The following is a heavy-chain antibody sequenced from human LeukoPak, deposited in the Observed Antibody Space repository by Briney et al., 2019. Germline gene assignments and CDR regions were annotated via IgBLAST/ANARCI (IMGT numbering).Heavy chain of an antibody. CDR1: GDSVSSNSAT. CDR2: TYFRSKWFN. D-gene: IGHD6-13*01. Sequence: SQTLSLTCDISGDSVSSNSATWIWIRQSPSRGLEWLGRTYFRSKWFNDYAVSLKGRIAVNPDTSKNRFSLQLDSVTPEDTAVYYCVSQASYSSSWYAFDYWGQGTLVTVSS. CDR3: VSQASYSSSWYAFDY. J-gene: IGHJ4*02. V-gene: IGHV6-1*01.